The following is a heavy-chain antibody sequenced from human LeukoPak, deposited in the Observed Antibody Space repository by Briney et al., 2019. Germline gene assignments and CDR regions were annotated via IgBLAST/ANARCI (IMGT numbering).Heavy chain of an antibody. CDR1: GFTFSSYS. D-gene: IGHD3-3*01. J-gene: IGHJ6*02. CDR2: ISYDGSNK. V-gene: IGHV3-30*18. Sequence: GGSLRLSCAASGFTFSSYSMHWVRQAPGKGLEWVAVISYDGSNKYYADSVKGRFTISRDNSKNTLYLQMNSLRAEDTAVYYCAKTSHPQSTYYDFWSGYYKGAYYYYGMDVWGQGTTVTVSS. CDR3: AKTSHPQSTYYDFWSGYYKGAYYYYGMDV.